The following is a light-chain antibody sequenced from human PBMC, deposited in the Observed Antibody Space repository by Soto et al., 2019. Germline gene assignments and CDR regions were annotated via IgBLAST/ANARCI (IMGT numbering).Light chain of an antibody. J-gene: IGKJ2*01. CDR2: RAS. CDR3: QQYNNWPYT. V-gene: IGKV3-15*01. Sequence: ETVMTQSPATLSVSPGERATLSCRASQSVSSNLAWYRQKPGQAPTLLIYRASTRATGIPARFSGSGSGTEFTLTISSLQSEDFAVYYCQQYNNWPYTFGQGTKLEIK. CDR1: QSVSSN.